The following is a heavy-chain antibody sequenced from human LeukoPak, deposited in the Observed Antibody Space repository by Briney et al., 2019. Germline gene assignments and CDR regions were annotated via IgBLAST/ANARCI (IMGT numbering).Heavy chain of an antibody. Sequence: SGGSLRLSCAASGFTFSSYAMSWVRQAPGKGLEWVSSISSSSSYIYYADSVKGRFTISRDNAKNSLYLQMNSLRAEDTAVYYCAELGITMIGGVWGKGTTVTISS. J-gene: IGHJ6*04. V-gene: IGHV3-21*01. CDR2: ISSSSSYI. CDR1: GFTFSSYA. D-gene: IGHD3-10*02. CDR3: AELGITMIGGV.